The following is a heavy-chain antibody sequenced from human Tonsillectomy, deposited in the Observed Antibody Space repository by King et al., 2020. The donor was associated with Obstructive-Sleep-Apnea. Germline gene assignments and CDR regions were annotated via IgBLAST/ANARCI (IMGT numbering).Heavy chain of an antibody. Sequence: QLVQSGAEVKKPGESLKISCKGSGYSFTSYWIGWVRQMPGKGLEWMGIIYPGDSDTRYSPSFQGQVTISAHKSISTAYLQWSSLKASDTAMYYCARRGETWIQLWEIYYVDYWGHGTLVTVSS. CDR1: GYSFTSYW. CDR2: IYPGDSDT. V-gene: IGHV5-51*01. D-gene: IGHD5-18*01. J-gene: IGHJ4*01. CDR3: ARRGETWIQLWEIYYVDY.